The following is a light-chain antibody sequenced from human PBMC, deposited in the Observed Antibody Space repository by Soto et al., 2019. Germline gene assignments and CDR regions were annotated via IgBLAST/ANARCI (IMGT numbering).Light chain of an antibody. CDR2: EVN. V-gene: IGLV2-8*01. CDR1: SSDVGGYNC. CDR3: SSYAGSSNV. J-gene: IGLJ1*01. Sequence: QSALTQPPSASGSPGQTVAISSTGTSSDVGGYNCVSWYQQHPGKAPKLMIYEVNKRPSGVPDRFSGSKSGNTASLTVSGLQAEDEADYYCSSYAGSSNVFGTGTKLTVL.